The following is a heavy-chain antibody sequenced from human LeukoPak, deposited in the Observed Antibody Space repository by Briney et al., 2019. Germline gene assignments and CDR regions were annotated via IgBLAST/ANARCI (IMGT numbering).Heavy chain of an antibody. D-gene: IGHD3-22*01. CDR1: GFTFSIYG. CDR2: ISRSGGST. Sequence: PGGSLRLSCAASGFTFSIYGMSWVRQAPGKGLEWVSAISRSGGSTYHADSVKGRFTISRDNSKNTLYPQMNSLRAEDTAVYYCAKESSGYYVLEYWGQGTLVTVSS. J-gene: IGHJ4*02. V-gene: IGHV3-23*01. CDR3: AKESSGYYVLEY.